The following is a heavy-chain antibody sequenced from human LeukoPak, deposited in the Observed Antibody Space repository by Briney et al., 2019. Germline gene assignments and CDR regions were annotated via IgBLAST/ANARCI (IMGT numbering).Heavy chain of an antibody. Sequence: GRSLRLSCAASGFTFSSYAMHWVRQAPGKGLEWVAVISYDGSNKYYADSVKGRFTISRDNSKNTLYLQMNSLRAEDTAVYYCARVPYSSGWYYFDYWGQGTLATVSS. V-gene: IGHV3-30*04. CDR3: ARVPYSSGWYYFDY. J-gene: IGHJ4*02. CDR1: GFTFSSYA. D-gene: IGHD6-19*01. CDR2: ISYDGSNK.